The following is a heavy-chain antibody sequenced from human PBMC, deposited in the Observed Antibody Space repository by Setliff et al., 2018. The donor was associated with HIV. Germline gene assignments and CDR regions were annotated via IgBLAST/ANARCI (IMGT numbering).Heavy chain of an antibody. CDR1: GFMFGTNW. CDR3: ARETMYDSRGYLSHYFDY. CDR2: INQDGSDK. J-gene: IGHJ4*02. Sequence: GSLRLSCEASGFMFGTNWMSWVRQAPGKGPEWLANINQDGSDKYYMYSVKGRFTISRDNAKNSLYLQMNSLRVEDTAVYYCARETMYDSRGYLSHYFDYWGQGTPVTVSS. V-gene: IGHV3-7*01. D-gene: IGHD3-22*01.